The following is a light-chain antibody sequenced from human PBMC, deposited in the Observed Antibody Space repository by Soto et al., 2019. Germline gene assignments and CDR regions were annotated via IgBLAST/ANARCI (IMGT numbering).Light chain of an antibody. CDR2: GAS. J-gene: IGKJ4*01. CDR3: QQYLSSPPT. Sequence: EIVLTQSPGTLSLSPGERATLSCRASQSVSSYLAWYPQKPGQAPRLLVYGASSRATGIPDRFSGSGSGTAFTFTISRLEREDFAVYYCQQYLSSPPTFGGGTKVEIK. V-gene: IGKV3-20*01. CDR1: QSVSSY.